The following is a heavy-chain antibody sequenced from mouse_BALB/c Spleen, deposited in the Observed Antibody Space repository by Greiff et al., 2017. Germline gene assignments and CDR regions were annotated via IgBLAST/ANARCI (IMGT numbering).Heavy chain of an antibody. CDR1: GYSITSDYA. D-gene: IGHD2-3*01. J-gene: IGHJ3*01. Sequence: VQLKESGPGLVKPSQSLSLTCTVTGYSITSDYAWNWIRQFPGNKLEWMGYISYSGSTSYNPSLKSRISITRDTSKNQFFLQLNSVTTEDTATYYCARSMGRFAYWGQGTLVTVSA. CDR2: ISYSGST. V-gene: IGHV3-2*02. CDR3: ARSMGRFAY.